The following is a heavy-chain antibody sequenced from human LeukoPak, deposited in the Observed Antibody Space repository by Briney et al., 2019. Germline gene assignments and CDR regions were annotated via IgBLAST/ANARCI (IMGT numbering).Heavy chain of an antibody. V-gene: IGHV1-69*13. Sequence: SVKVSCKASGGTFSSYAISWVRQAPGQGLEWMGGIIPIFGTANYAQKFQGRVTITADESTSTAYMELSSPRSEDTAVYYCWIVVVPAAINGGDYWGQGTLVTVSS. CDR3: WIVVVPAAINGGDY. D-gene: IGHD2-2*02. CDR1: GGTFSSYA. J-gene: IGHJ4*02. CDR2: IIPIFGTA.